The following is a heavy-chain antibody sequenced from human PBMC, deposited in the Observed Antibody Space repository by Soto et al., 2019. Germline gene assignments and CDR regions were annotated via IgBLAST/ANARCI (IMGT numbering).Heavy chain of an antibody. Sequence: SDTLSLTCTVSGGSISSSSYYWGWIRQPPGKGLEWIGYIYYSGSTNYNPSLKSRVTISVDTSKNQFSLKLSSVTAADTAVYYCARARGYSYGYFDYWGQGTLVTVSS. CDR3: ARARGYSYGYFDY. CDR1: GGSISSSSYY. D-gene: IGHD5-18*01. CDR2: IYYSGST. V-gene: IGHV4-61*05. J-gene: IGHJ4*02.